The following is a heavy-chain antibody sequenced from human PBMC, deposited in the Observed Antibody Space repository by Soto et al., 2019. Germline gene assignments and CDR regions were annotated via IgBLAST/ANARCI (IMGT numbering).Heavy chain of an antibody. CDR3: ARGQIQSDFDY. V-gene: IGHV1-18*04. CDR2: ISAYNDNT. D-gene: IGHD3-3*01. CDR1: GYAFTGYY. J-gene: IGHJ4*02. Sequence: ASVKVSCKSSGYAFTGYYIHWVRQAPGQGLEWMGWISAYNDNTNYAQKVQGRVTVTIDTSTSTGYMELRSLRSDDTAVYYCARGQIQSDFDYWGQGTLVTSPQ.